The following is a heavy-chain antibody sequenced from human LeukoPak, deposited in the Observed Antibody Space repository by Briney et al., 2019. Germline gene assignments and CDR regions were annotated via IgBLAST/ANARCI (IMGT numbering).Heavy chain of an antibody. CDR1: GLNSGTYW. J-gene: IGHJ4*02. V-gene: IGHV3-7*01. Sequence: GGSLRLSCAASGLNSGTYWMAWVRQAPGKGLEWVDNIKEDGSETNYVDSIKGRFTISRDNAKNALYLQMSCLRVEDTAVYYCASEGMRILGDADGWGQGTLVTVSS. CDR2: IKEDGSET. D-gene: IGHD2/OR15-2a*01. CDR3: ASEGMRILGDADG.